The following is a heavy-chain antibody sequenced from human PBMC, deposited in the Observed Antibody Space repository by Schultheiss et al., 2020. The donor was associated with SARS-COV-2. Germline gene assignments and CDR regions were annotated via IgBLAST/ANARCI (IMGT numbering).Heavy chain of an antibody. J-gene: IGHJ2*01. D-gene: IGHD3-3*01. CDR1: GFTFSNSA. V-gene: IGHV1-58*02. Sequence: SVKVSCKASGFTFSNSAIEWVRQARGQHLERIGWIVVGSGNTNYAQKFQERVAITRDVSTSTAYMELRSLRSEDTAVYYCARDRYDFWRGYVSYWYFDLWGRGTLVTVSS. CDR2: IVVGSGNT. CDR3: ARDRYDFWRGYVSYWYFDL.